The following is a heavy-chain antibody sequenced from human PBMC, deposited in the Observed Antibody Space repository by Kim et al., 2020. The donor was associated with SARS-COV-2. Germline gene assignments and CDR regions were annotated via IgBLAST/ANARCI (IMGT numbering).Heavy chain of an antibody. CDR2: IWYDGINT. CDR3: ARDRNYRGTMIRGVIDC. CDR1: GFTFSSYG. D-gene: IGHD3-10*01. J-gene: IGHJ4*02. Sequence: GGSLRLSCAASGFTFSSYGMHWVRQAPGKGLEWVSLIWYDGINTYYADSVKGRFTISRDNSRNTQYLQMNSLRAEDTAVYYCARDRNYRGTMIRGVIDCWGQGTLVTVSS. V-gene: IGHV3-33*01.